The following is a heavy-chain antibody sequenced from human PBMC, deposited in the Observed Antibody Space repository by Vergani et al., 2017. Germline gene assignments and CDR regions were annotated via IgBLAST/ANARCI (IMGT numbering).Heavy chain of an antibody. J-gene: IGHJ4*02. CDR2: ITGSGGST. CDR3: ANGEDIVATSIDY. CDR1: GFTFDDYA. V-gene: IGHV3-23*04. D-gene: IGHD5-12*01. Sequence: EVQLVESGGGLVQPGGSLRLSCAASGFTFDDYAMHWVRQAPGKGLEWVSAITGSGGSTYYADSVKGRFTISRDNSKNTLYLQMNSLRAEDTAVYYCANGEDIVATSIDYWGQGTLVTVSS.